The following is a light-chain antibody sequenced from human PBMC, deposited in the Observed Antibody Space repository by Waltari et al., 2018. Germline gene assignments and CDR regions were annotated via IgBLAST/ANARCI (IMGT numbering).Light chain of an antibody. Sequence: ISCTGTSSDVGSYNLVSWYQQHPGKAPKLMIYEVSKRPSGVSNRFSGSKSGNTASLTISGLQAEDEADYYCCSYAGSSTFRVFGGGTKLTVL. CDR1: SSDVGSYNL. CDR2: EVS. J-gene: IGLJ3*02. CDR3: CSYAGSSTFRV. V-gene: IGLV2-23*02.